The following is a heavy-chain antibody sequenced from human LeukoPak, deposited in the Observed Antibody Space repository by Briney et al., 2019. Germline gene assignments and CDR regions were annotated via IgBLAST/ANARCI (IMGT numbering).Heavy chain of an antibody. D-gene: IGHD6-6*01. CDR2: ISSNGGST. V-gene: IGHV3-64*01. J-gene: IGHJ3*02. CDR3: ARAPSWGSSSYAFDI. Sequence: GGSLRLSCAASGFTFSSYAMHWVRQAPGKGLEYVSAISSNGGSTYYANSVKGRFTISRDNSKNTLYLQMGSLRAEDMAVYYCARAPSWGSSSYAFDIWGRGTMVTVSS. CDR1: GFTFSSYA.